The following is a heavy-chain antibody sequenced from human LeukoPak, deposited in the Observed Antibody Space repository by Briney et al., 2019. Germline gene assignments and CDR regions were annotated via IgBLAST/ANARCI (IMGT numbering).Heavy chain of an antibody. CDR2: TRDDGSKN. J-gene: IGHJ4*02. V-gene: IGHV3-30*02. CDR3: ANGDCRGGRCSSGAY. CDR1: GFNFRSYG. D-gene: IGHD2-15*01. Sequence: GGSLRLSCAASGFNFRSYGMPWVRQAPGKGLEWVAYTRDDGSKNWYGDSVKGRFTISRDNSKSTLYLQMNSLRGEDTAVYYCANGDCRGGRCSSGAYWGQGTLVTVSS.